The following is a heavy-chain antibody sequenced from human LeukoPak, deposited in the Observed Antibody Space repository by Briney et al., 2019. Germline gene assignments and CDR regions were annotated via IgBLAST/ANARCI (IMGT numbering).Heavy chain of an antibody. V-gene: IGHV3-64D*06. CDR3: TRDSALLGVAFDL. D-gene: IGHD2-15*01. J-gene: IGHJ3*01. CDR1: GFPFNTYA. Sequence: GGSLRLSCSASGFPFNTYAIHWVRQAPGKGLEYVAGISSNGDNTDFADSAKGRFTISRDNSKSTLFLQMNSLRAEDTAVYFCTRDSALLGVAFDLWGQGAVVTVSS. CDR2: ISSNGDNT.